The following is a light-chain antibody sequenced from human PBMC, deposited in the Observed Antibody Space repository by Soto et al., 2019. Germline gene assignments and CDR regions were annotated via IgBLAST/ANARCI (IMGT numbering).Light chain of an antibody. CDR2: DAS. Sequence: EIVLTQSPATLSLSLGERATLSCRASQSVSTYLAWYQQRPGQAPRLLIYDASHRATGIPARFSGSGSGTDFTLTISSLEPEDFAVYYCQQRSNWPPWTFGQGTKVEIK. V-gene: IGKV3-11*01. J-gene: IGKJ1*01. CDR3: QQRSNWPPWT. CDR1: QSVSTY.